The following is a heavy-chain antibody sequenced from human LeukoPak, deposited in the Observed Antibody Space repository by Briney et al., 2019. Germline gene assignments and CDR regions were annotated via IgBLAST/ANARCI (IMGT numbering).Heavy chain of an antibody. V-gene: IGHV1-2*02. J-gene: IGHJ5*02. CDR3: ARDVLWFGELANWFDP. D-gene: IGHD3-10*01. Sequence: EASVKVSCKASGYTFTSYAMHWVRQAPGQGLEWMGWINPNSGGTNYAQKFQGRVTMTRDTSISTAYMELSRLRSDDTAVYYCARDVLWFGELANWFDPWGQGTLVTVSS. CDR1: GYTFTSYA. CDR2: INPNSGGT.